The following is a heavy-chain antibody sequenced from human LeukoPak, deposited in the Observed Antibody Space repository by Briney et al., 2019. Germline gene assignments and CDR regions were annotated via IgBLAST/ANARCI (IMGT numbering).Heavy chain of an antibody. CDR3: ARAITYLSNYDSSGYDFDY. D-gene: IGHD3-22*01. CDR2: MNPNSGNT. V-gene: IGHV1-8*01. Sequence: ASVKVSCKASGYTFTSYDINWVRQATGQGLEWMGWMNPNSGNTGYAQKFHGRVTMTRNTSISTAYMELSSLRSEDTAVYYCARAITYLSNYDSSGYDFDYWGQGTLVTVSS. CDR1: GYTFTSYD. J-gene: IGHJ4*02.